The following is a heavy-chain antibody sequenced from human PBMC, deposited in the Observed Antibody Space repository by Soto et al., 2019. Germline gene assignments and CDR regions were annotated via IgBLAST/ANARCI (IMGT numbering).Heavy chain of an antibody. CDR1: GGSISSGDYY. CDR3: ARTPYYYDSSGYYSFVYFDY. CDR2: IYYSGST. J-gene: IGHJ4*02. D-gene: IGHD3-22*01. V-gene: IGHV4-30-4*01. Sequence: SATLSLTCTVSGGSISSGDYYWSWIRQPPGKGLEWIGYIYYSGSTYYNPSLKSRVTISVDTSKNQFSLKLSSVTAADTAVYYCARTPYYYDSSGYYSFVYFDYWGQGTLVTVSS.